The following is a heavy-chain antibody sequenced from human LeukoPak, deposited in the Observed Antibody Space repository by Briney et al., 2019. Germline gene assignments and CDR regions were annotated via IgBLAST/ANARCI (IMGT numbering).Heavy chain of an antibody. CDR2: HSSVTGNT. J-gene: IGHJ4*02. CDR1: GFTFSNYG. D-gene: IGHD1-26*01. V-gene: IGHV3-23*01. Sequence: GGSLRLSCAASGFTFSNYGIFWVRPAPGQGLAWVSAHSSVTGNTYYTDSVKGRFTISRDNSKSMAFLQMNSLRVDDTAVYYCATPAYRDRGGFEFWGQGTLVTVSS. CDR3: ATPAYRDRGGFEF.